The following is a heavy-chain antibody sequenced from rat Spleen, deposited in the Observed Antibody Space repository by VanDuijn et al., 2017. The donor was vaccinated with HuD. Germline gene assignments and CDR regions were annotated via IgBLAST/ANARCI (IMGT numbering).Heavy chain of an antibody. J-gene: IGHJ2*01. D-gene: IGHD1-11*01. CDR3: AREGNYGGAFDY. Sequence: EVQLVETGGGLVQPGRSLKLSCVASGFTFSSYWMYWIRQAPGKGLEWVSSINPDGGTTYYPDSVKGRFTISRYNAENTVYLQMNSLRSEDTATYYCAREGNYGGAFDYWGQGVMVTVSS. CDR2: INPDGGTT. CDR1: GFTFSSYW. V-gene: IGHV5-58*01.